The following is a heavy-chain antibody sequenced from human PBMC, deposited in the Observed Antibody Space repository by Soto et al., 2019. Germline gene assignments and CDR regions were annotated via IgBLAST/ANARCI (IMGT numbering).Heavy chain of an antibody. D-gene: IGHD2-15*01. V-gene: IGHV3-13*04. CDR1: GFTFSSFD. CDR2: IASTGDP. Sequence: VGSLRLSCVASGFTFSSFDMHWVRQISGKGLEWVSSIASTGDPYYPVSVEGRFTISRENAKNSLYLLINSLRIGDTAVYYCAREGTGGGFDIWGQGTVVTVS. J-gene: IGHJ3*02. CDR3: AREGTGGGFDI.